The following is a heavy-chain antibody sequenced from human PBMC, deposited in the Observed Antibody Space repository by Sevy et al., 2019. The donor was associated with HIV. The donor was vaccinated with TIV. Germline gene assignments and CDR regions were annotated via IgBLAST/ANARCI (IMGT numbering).Heavy chain of an antibody. CDR3: ARAYYYDSSGYYYYYYGMDV. CDR1: GFTFSSYA. J-gene: IGHJ6*02. Sequence: GGSLRLSCAASGFTFSSYAMHWVRQAPGKGLEWVAVISYDGSNKYYEDSVKGRFTISRDNSTNTLYLQMNSLRAEDTAVYYCARAYYYDSSGYYYYYYGMDVWGQGTTVTVSS. CDR2: ISYDGSNK. D-gene: IGHD3-22*01. V-gene: IGHV3-30-3*01.